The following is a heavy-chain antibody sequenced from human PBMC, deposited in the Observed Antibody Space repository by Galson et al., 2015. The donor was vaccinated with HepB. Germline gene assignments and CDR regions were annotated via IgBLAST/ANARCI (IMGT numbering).Heavy chain of an antibody. CDR1: GFTLSNYA. D-gene: IGHD3-22*01. J-gene: IGHJ4*02. V-gene: IGHV3-23*01. CDR3: AKAYDSSWYESLDY. Sequence: SLRLSCAASGFTLSNYAMSWVRQAPGKGLELVSGISGSGSNTYNADSVKGRFTISRDTSKNTFYLQMNSLRAEDTAVYYCAKAYDSSWYESLDYWGLGTLVTVSS. CDR2: ISGSGSNT.